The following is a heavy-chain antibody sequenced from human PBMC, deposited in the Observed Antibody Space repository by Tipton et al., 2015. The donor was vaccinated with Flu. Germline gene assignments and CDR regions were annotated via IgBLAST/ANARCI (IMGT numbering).Heavy chain of an antibody. J-gene: IGHJ4*02. CDR2: INQDGSVN. V-gene: IGHV3-7*01. Sequence: QLVQSGGGLVKPGGSLRLSCAASGFTFGDYWMHWVRQAPGKGLEWVANINQDGSVNYYVDSVKGRFTISRDNAKNSLYLQMNNLRAEDTAVYYCGRAIGGSSSHWGQGTLVTVSS. CDR3: GRAIGGSSSH. D-gene: IGHD2-2*01. CDR1: GFTFGDYW.